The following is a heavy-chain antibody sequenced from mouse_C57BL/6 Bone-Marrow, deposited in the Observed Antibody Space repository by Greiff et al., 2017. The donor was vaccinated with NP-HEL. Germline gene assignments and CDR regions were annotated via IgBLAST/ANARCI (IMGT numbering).Heavy chain of an antibody. V-gene: IGHV5-6*02. CDR1: GFTFSSYG. D-gene: IGHD1-1*02. J-gene: IGHJ4*01. Sequence: EVKLMESGGDLVKPGGSLKLSCAASGFTFSSYGMSWVRQTPDKRLEWVATISSGGSYTYYPDSVKGRFTISRDNAKNTLYLQMSSLKSEDTAMYYCARRVGYAMDYWGQGTSVTVSS. CDR3: ARRVGYAMDY. CDR2: ISSGGSYT.